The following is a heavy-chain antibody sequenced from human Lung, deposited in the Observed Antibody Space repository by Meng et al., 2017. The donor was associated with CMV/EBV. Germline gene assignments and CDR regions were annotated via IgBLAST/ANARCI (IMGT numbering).Heavy chain of an antibody. CDR1: GGSISSYY. CDR2: IYYSGST. J-gene: IGHJ5*02. D-gene: IGHD3-10*01. Sequence: QVQRQGAGPGLVKPSEPLSLTCTVSGGSISSYYWSWIRQPPGKGLEWIGYIYYSGSTNYTPSLKSRVTISVDTSKNQFSLKLSSVTAADTAVYYCAREEGIGGFDPWGQGTLVTVSS. V-gene: IGHV4-59*01. CDR3: AREEGIGGFDP.